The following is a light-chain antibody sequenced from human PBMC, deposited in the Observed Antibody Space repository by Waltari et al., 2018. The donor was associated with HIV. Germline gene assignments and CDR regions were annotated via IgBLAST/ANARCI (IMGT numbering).Light chain of an antibody. CDR3: QVWDSGSDHYV. J-gene: IGLJ1*01. Sequence: SYVLTQPPSVSVATGQTARITCGGNNIGSTSVHCYQQKPGQAPVLVVYDDSDRPSGIPERFSGSNSGNTATLTISRVEAGDEADYYCQVWDSGSDHYVFGTGTKVTVL. CDR2: DDS. CDR1: NIGSTS. V-gene: IGLV3-21*02.